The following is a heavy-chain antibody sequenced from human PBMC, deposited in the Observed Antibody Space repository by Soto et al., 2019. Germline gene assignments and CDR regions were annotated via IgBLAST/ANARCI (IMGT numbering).Heavy chain of an antibody. CDR1: GYTFTSYA. J-gene: IGHJ4*02. V-gene: IGHV1-3*01. CDR2: INAGNGNT. Sequence: GASVKVSCKASGYTFTSYAMHWVRQAPGQRLEWMGWINAGNGNTKYSQKFQGRVTITRDTSASTAYMELSSLRSEDTAVYYCARDSSGYFDWFHFDYWGQGTLVTVSS. CDR3: ARDSSGYFDWFHFDY. D-gene: IGHD3-9*01.